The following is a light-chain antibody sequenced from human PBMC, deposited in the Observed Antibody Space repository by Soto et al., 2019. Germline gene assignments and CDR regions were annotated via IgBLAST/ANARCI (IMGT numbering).Light chain of an antibody. CDR1: QSVSSY. Sequence: EIVLTQSPATLSLSPGERATLSCRASQSVSSYLAWYQQKPGQAPRLLIYDASNRATGIPARFSGSGSGTDFTLTISSLEPEDFAVYYCQKSSNWQPPITLGQGTRLEIK. J-gene: IGKJ5*01. CDR3: QKSSNWQPPIT. V-gene: IGKV3-11*01. CDR2: DAS.